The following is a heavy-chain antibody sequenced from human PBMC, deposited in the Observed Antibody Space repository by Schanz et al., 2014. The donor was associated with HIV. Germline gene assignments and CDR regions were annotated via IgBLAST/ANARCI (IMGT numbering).Heavy chain of an antibody. V-gene: IGHV1-18*01. D-gene: IGHD2-2*01. CDR2: ISTYTGNT. CDR1: GYAFSNFG. CDR3: ARDRAGVAVLVDY. J-gene: IGHJ4*02. Sequence: QVQLVQSGAEVKKPGASVKVSCKASGYAFSNFGFSWVRRAPGQGLEWMGWISTYTGNTNYAQKFQGRVTMTTDTSTTTAYMELKSLTLDDTAVYYCARDRAGVAVLVDYWGQGSSVTVSP.